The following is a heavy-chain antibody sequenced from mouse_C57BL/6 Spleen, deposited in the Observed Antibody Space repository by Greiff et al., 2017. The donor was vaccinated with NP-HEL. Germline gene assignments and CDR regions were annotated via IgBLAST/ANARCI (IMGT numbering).Heavy chain of an antibody. D-gene: IGHD4-1*01. CDR1: GYAFSSSW. V-gene: IGHV1-82*01. CDR2: IYPGDGDT. CDR3: ARDWDRYFDV. J-gene: IGHJ1*03. Sequence: QVTLKESGPELVKPGASVKISCKASGYAFSSSWMNWVKQRPGKGLEWIGRIYPGDGDTNYNGKFKGKATLTADKSSSTAYMQLSSLTSEDSAVYFCARDWDRYFDVWGTGTTVTVSS.